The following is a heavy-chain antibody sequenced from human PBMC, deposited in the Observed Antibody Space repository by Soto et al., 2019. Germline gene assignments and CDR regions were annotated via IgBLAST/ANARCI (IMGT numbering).Heavy chain of an antibody. Sequence: GGSLRLSCEGSGFTFSRYSMNWVRQAPGKGLEWVASISSTSTYIYYGDFVKGRFSIARDNAKNSLYLQMDSLRDEDTALYYCASEYCTGNSCYSRIFDYWGQGTLVTVSS. D-gene: IGHD2-21*01. CDR1: GFTFSRYS. J-gene: IGHJ4*02. CDR3: ASEYCTGNSCYSRIFDY. CDR2: ISSTSTYI. V-gene: IGHV3-21*01.